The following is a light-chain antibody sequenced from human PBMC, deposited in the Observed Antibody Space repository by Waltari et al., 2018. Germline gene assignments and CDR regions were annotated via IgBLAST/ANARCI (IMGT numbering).Light chain of an antibody. CDR1: QSVGRT. V-gene: IGKV3-20*01. CDR2: GAS. CDR3: QHYVRLPAT. Sequence: EIVLTQSPGTLSLSPGERATLSCRASQSVGRTLAWYQQKRGQAPRLIIYGASTRATGIPNRFSGSGSWTDFSLTIIRLEPEDFAVYYCQHYVRLPATFGQGTKVEIK. J-gene: IGKJ1*01.